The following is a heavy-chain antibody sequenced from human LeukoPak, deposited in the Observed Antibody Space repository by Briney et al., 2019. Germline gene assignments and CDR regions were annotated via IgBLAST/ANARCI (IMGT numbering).Heavy chain of an antibody. J-gene: IGHJ3*02. Sequence: PGGSLRLSCAASGFTFSSYGMHWVRQAPGKGLEWVAVISYDGSNKYYADSVKGRFTISRDNAKNSLYLQMNSLRAEDTAVYYCARGIVVVPAALDAFDIWGQGTMVTVSS. CDR2: ISYDGSNK. CDR3: ARGIVVVPAALDAFDI. D-gene: IGHD2-2*01. V-gene: IGHV3-30*03. CDR1: GFTFSSYG.